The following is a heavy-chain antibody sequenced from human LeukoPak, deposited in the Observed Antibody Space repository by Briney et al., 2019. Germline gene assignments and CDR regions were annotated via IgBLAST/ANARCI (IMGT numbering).Heavy chain of an antibody. D-gene: IGHD3-22*01. J-gene: IGHJ3*02. V-gene: IGHV3-30*04. CDR2: ISYDGSNK. Sequence: GESLRLSRAASGFTFSNYAMHWVRQAPGKGLEWVAVISYDGSNKYYADSVKGRFTISRDNSKNTLYLQMNSLRAEDTAVYYCARENQVVVITDAFDIWGQGTMVTVSS. CDR3: ARENQVVVITDAFDI. CDR1: GFTFSNYA.